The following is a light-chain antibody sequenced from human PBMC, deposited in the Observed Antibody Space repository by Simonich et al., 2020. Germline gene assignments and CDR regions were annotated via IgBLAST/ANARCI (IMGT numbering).Light chain of an antibody. CDR3: QQYYSTPYT. CDR2: WAS. Sequence: DIVMTQSPDSLAVFLGERATINCKSSQSVLYSSNNTNYLAWYQQKPGQPPKLLIYWASTRESGVPARFSGSGSGTDFTLTISSLQAEDVAVYYCQQYYSTPYTFGQGTKLEIK. J-gene: IGKJ2*01. V-gene: IGKV4-1*01. CDR1: QSVLYSSNNTNY.